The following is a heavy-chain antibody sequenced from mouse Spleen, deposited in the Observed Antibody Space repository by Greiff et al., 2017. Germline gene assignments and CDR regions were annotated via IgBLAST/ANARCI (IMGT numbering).Heavy chain of an antibody. Sequence: QVQLQQPGAELVRPGSSVKLSCKASGYTFTSYWMHWVKQRPIQGLEWIGNIDPSDSETHYNQKFKDKATLTVDKSSSTAYMQLNSLTSEDSAVYYCARSGGYDGAMDYWGQGTSVTVSS. CDR2: IDPSDSET. J-gene: IGHJ4*01. CDR3: ARSGGYDGAMDY. D-gene: IGHD2-2*01. V-gene: IGHV1-52*01. CDR1: GYTFTSYW.